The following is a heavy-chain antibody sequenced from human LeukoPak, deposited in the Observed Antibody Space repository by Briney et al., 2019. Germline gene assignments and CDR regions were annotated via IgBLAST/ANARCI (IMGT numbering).Heavy chain of an antibody. Sequence: PGGSLRLSCTASGFTFSNYWMHWVRQAPEKGLVWVSRIDADGTRTYYADSVKGRFTISRDNAKNTLYLQMDNLRAEDTAVYYCAGGLLTQSTVTLGYWGQGTLVTVSS. CDR2: IDADGTRT. D-gene: IGHD4-17*01. J-gene: IGHJ4*02. V-gene: IGHV3-74*01. CDR3: AGGLLTQSTVTLGY. CDR1: GFTFSNYW.